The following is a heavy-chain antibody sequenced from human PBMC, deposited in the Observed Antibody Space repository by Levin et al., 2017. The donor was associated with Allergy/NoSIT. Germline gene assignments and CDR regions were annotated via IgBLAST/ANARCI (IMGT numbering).Heavy chain of an antibody. J-gene: IGHJ4*02. CDR3: ARDSTGTDPFY. Sequence: GGSLRLSCAASGFTVSSNYMSWVRQAPGKGLEWVSVIYSGGSTYYADSVKGRFTISRDNSKNTLYLQMNSLRAEDTAVYYCARDSTGTDPFYWGQGTLVTVSS. CDR2: IYSGGST. V-gene: IGHV3-53*01. CDR1: GFTVSSNY. D-gene: IGHD1-1*01.